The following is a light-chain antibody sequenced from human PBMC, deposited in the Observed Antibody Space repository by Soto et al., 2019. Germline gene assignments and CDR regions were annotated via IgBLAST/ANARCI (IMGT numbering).Light chain of an antibody. J-gene: IGLJ1*01. Sequence: QSVLDQPASVSGSPGQSITISCTGTSSDVGAYDSVSWYQQHPHKAPQLIIYKGTQRPSGVSNRFSGSTSGNAASLTISGLQADDEADYFCCSSAPESTYVCGTGTKVTVL. V-gene: IGLV2-23*01. CDR3: CSSAPESTYV. CDR2: KGT. CDR1: SSDVGAYDS.